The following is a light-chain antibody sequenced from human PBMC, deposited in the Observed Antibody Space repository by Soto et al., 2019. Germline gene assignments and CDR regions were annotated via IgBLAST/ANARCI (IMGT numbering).Light chain of an antibody. CDR2: KAS. CDR1: QSVTTW. J-gene: IGKJ5*01. Sequence: DIQMTQSPSSLSASVGDRVTITCRASQSVTTWLAWYQQKPGKAPKLLIYKASNLESGLPSRFTGSGSGTDFTLTISSLQPEDFATYYCQQSYSTPITFGQGTRLEIK. CDR3: QQSYSTPIT. V-gene: IGKV1-5*03.